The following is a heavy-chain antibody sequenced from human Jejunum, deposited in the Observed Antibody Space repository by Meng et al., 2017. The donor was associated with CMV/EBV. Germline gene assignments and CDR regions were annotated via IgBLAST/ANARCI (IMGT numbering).Heavy chain of an antibody. CDR2: IHHSGSA. CDR1: GGSMSSGNYY. D-gene: IGHD2-21*01. Sequence: QAQLQELGPGLVEPSQTLSLTCTVSGGSMSSGNYYWSWIRQPPGKGLEWIGYIHHSGSAYYNPSLKSRVSISVDTSKNQFSLNLNSMTAADTAVYYCASFDHIPRRNYFDYWGQGTLVIVSS. CDR3: ASFDHIPRRNYFDY. J-gene: IGHJ4*02. V-gene: IGHV4-30-4*01.